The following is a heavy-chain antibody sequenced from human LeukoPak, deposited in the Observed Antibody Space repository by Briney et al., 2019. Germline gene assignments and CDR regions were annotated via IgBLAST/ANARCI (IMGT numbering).Heavy chain of an antibody. D-gene: IGHD5-18*01. J-gene: IGHJ4*02. CDR2: INHSGST. V-gene: IGHV4-34*01. Sequence: PSETLSLTCAVYGGSFSGYYWSWIRQPPGKGLEWIGEINHSGSTNYNPSLKSRVTISVDTSKNQFSLKLSSVTAAGTAVYYCARGGTNVDTAMVKNFDYWGQGTLVTVSS. CDR1: GGSFSGYY. CDR3: ARGGTNVDTAMVKNFDY.